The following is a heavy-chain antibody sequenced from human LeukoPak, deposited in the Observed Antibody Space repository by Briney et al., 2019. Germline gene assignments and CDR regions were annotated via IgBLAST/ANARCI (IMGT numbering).Heavy chain of an antibody. CDR1: GYTFTGYY. J-gene: IGHJ4*02. V-gene: IGHV1-2*02. Sequence: ASVKVSCKASGYTFTGYYMHWLRQAPGQGLEWMGWINPNSGGTNYARKFQGRVTLTRNTSISTAYMELSSLRSDDTAVYYCARDGSLDYWGQGTLVTVSS. D-gene: IGHD6-13*01. CDR2: INPNSGGT. CDR3: ARDGSLDY.